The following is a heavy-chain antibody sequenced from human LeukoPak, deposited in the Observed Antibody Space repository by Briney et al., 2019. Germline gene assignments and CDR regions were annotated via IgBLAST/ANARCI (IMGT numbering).Heavy chain of an antibody. J-gene: IGHJ5*02. Sequence: ASVKVSCKASGGTFSSYAISWVRQAPGQGLEWMGGIIPIFGTANYAQKFQGRVTMTEDTSTDTAYMELSSLRSEDTAVYYCATQYCSSTSCFNWFDPWGQGTLVTVSS. CDR1: GGTFSSYA. CDR2: IIPIFGTA. D-gene: IGHD2-2*01. V-gene: IGHV1-69*06. CDR3: ATQYCSSTSCFNWFDP.